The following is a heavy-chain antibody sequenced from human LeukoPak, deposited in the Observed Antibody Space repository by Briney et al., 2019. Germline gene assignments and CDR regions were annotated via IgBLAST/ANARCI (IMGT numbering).Heavy chain of an antibody. CDR3: ARGQGQWLVRSTELDY. CDR2: IIPIFGTA. J-gene: IGHJ4*02. V-gene: IGHV1-69*05. D-gene: IGHD6-19*01. Sequence: GSSVKVSCKASGGTFSSYAISWVRQAPGQGLEWMGGIIPIFGTANYAQKFQGRVTITTDESTSTAYMELSSLRSEDTAVYYCARGQGQWLVRSTELDYWGQGTLVTVSS. CDR1: GGTFSSYA.